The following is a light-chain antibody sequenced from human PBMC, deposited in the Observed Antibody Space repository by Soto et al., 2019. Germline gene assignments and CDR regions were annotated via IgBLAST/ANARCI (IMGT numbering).Light chain of an antibody. V-gene: IGKV3-15*01. CDR1: QSISSN. J-gene: IGKJ5*01. Sequence: EIVMTQSPATLSVSPGERATLSCRASQSISSNLAWYQQKPGQAPRLLMFRTSSRATGFPARFSGSGSGTEFTLTISSLQSEDFAVYYCQQYNNWPLSITFGQGTRLEIK. CDR3: QQYNNWPLSIT. CDR2: RTS.